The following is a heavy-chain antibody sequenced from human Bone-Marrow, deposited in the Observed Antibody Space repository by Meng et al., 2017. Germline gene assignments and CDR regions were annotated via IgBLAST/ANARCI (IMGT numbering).Heavy chain of an antibody. J-gene: IGHJ4*02. CDR2: INSDGSST. CDR1: GLPFSSSW. V-gene: IGHV3-74*01. D-gene: IGHD4-17*01. Sequence: EVQLVESGGGLVQPGGSLRVCCTASGLPFSSSWMPWVRQAPGKGLVWVSRINSDGSSTSYADSVTGRFTISRDNAKNTLYLQMNSLTAEDTAVYYCAREGSVTTDYWGQGTLVTVSS. CDR3: AREGSVTTDY.